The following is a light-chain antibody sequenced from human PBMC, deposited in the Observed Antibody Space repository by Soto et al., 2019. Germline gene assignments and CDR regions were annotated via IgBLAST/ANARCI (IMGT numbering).Light chain of an antibody. CDR3: QQYYSYPLT. Sequence: IRMTQSPSSFSASTGDRVTITCRASQGISSCLAWYQQKPGKAPKLLIYAASTLQSGVPSRFSGSGSGTDFTLTISCLQSEDFATYYCQQYYSYPLTFGPGTKVDIK. V-gene: IGKV1-8*01. J-gene: IGKJ3*01. CDR2: AAS. CDR1: QGISSC.